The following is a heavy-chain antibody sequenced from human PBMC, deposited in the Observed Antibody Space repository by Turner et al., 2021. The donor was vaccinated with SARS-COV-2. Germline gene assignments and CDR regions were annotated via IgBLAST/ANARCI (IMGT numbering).Heavy chain of an antibody. J-gene: IGHJ6*02. CDR3: ARLMDTAMDYYGMDV. D-gene: IGHD5-18*01. CDR2: IYYNGST. CDR1: GGSISSSTYY. Sequence: QMQLPESAAELVKPSDTLYPTCTVAGGSISSSTYYWAWFRQPPGKGLEWIGNIYYNGSTYYNPSHNSRVTISVDTSKNQFSLKLSSEPAADTAVYYCARLMDTAMDYYGMDVWGQGTTVTVSS. V-gene: IGHV4-39*01.